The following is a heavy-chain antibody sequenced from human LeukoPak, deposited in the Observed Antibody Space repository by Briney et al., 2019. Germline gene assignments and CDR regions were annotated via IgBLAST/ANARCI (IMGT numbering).Heavy chain of an antibody. CDR2: ISAYNGNT. J-gene: IGHJ4*02. Sequence: GASVKVSCKASGGTFSSYGISWVRQAPGQGLEWMGWISAYNGNTNYAQKLQGRVTMTTDTSTSTAYMELRSLRSDDTAVYYSARDRTRDGYNFDYWGQGTLVTVSS. CDR3: ARDRTRDGYNFDY. CDR1: GGTFSSYG. D-gene: IGHD5-24*01. V-gene: IGHV1-18*01.